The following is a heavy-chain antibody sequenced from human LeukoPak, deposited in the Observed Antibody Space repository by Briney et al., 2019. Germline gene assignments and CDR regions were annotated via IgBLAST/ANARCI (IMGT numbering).Heavy chain of an antibody. CDR3: ARREGYCSGGTCYFDN. D-gene: IGHD2-15*01. V-gene: IGHV3-74*01. CDR2: INSDGSRT. J-gene: IGHJ4*02. CDR1: GFTFSDYY. Sequence: GGSLRLSCAVSGFTFSDYYMSWVRQAPGKGLVWVSRINSDGSRTDYADSVKGRFTVSRDNAKNTLYLQMNSLRAEDTAVYYCARREGYCSGGTCYFDNWGQGTLVTVSS.